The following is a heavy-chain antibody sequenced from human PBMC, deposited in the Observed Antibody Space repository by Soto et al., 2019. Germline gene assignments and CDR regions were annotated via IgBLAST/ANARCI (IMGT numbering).Heavy chain of an antibody. J-gene: IGHJ4*02. CDR2: ISVGGSA. V-gene: IGHV3-23*01. D-gene: IGHD2-2*02. CDR1: GFTFSNYA. CDR3: AKRAPDTYYFDY. Sequence: EVQLLESGGGLIQPGGSLRLSCAVSGFTFSNYAMSWVRQAPGKGLEWVSTISVGGSAFYADSVKGRFTISRDNSKNTLFLQMNSLRAEDXALYHCAKRAPDTYYFDYWGQGTLVTVS.